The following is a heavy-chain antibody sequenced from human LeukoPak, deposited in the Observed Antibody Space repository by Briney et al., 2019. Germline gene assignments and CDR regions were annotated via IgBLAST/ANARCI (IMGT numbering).Heavy chain of an antibody. V-gene: IGHV3-53*01. CDR3: VAPAGHNWNFLVDY. Sequence: GGSLRLSCAASGFTVSSNYMSWVRQAPGKGLEWVSVIYSGGSTYYADSVKGRFTISRDNSKNTLYLQMNSLRAEDTAVYYCVAPAGHNWNFLVDYWGQGTLVTVSS. D-gene: IGHD1-7*01. CDR2: IYSGGST. CDR1: GFTVSSNY. J-gene: IGHJ4*02.